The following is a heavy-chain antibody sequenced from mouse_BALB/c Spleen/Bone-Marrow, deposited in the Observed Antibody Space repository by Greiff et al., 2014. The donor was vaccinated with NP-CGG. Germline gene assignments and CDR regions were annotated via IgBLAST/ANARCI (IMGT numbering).Heavy chain of an antibody. Sequence: EVMLVESGGGLVQPRGSLKLSCAASGFDFSRYWMSWVRQAPGKGLEWIGEINPDSSTINYTPSLKDKFIISRDNAKNTLYLQMSKVRSEDTALYYCARPSSRGLLRNYAMDYWGQGTSVTVSS. CDR1: GFDFSRYW. V-gene: IGHV4-1*02. J-gene: IGHJ4*01. CDR3: ARPSSRGLLRNYAMDY. CDR2: INPDSSTI. D-gene: IGHD2-3*01.